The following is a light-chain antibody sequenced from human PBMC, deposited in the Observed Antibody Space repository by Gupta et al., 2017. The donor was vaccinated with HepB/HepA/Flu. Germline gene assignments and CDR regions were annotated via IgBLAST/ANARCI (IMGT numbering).Light chain of an antibody. CDR2: DAS. V-gene: IGKV1-33*01. CDR1: QDISNY. Sequence: DIQMTQSPSSLSASVGDRVTITCQASQDISNYLNWYQQKPGKAPKLLIYDASKVETGVPSRFSGSGSGTDITFIISIRPPEDLATYCCQREDNLPNTFGRGTKVEIK. CDR3: QREDNLPNT. J-gene: IGKJ4*01.